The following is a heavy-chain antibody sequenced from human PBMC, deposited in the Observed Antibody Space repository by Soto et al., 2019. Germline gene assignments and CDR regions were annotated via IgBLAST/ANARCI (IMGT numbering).Heavy chain of an antibody. V-gene: IGHV1-69*13. CDR2: IIPIFGTA. Sequence: SVKVSCKASGGTFSSYAISWVRQAPGQGLEWMGGIIPIFGTANYAQKFQGRVTITADESTSTAYMELSSLRSEDTAVYYCARDRPAARLHYYYGMDVWGQGTTVTVSS. J-gene: IGHJ6*02. D-gene: IGHD6-6*01. CDR1: GGTFSSYA. CDR3: ARDRPAARLHYYYGMDV.